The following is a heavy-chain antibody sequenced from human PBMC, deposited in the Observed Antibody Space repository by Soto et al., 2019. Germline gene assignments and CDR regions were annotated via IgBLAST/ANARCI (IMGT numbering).Heavy chain of an antibody. CDR2: TYFRSKWYN. J-gene: IGHJ5*02. CDR1: GDSVSSNSAV. V-gene: IGHV6-1*01. D-gene: IGHD6-13*01. Sequence: PSQTLSLTCAISGDSVSSNSAVWNWIRQSPSRGLEWLGRTYFRSKWYNDYAVSLKSRISINPDSSKNQFSLQVNSVTPEDTAVNFCARGLAEADKMDKWFDPWGQGTLVTVSS. CDR3: ARGLAEADKMDKWFDP.